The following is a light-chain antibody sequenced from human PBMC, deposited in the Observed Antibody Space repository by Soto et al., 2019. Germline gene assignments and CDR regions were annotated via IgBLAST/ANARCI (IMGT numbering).Light chain of an antibody. J-gene: IGKJ4*01. CDR3: QQYNTYPLT. CDR2: KAS. CDR1: QSISTW. V-gene: IGKV1-5*03. Sequence: DIQMTQSPSTLSASVGDRVTITCRASQSISTWLAWYQQKPGKAPKLLIYKASSLESGVPSRFSGSGSGTEFTLTINSLQPDDFATYYGQQYNTYPLTFGGGTTVEIK.